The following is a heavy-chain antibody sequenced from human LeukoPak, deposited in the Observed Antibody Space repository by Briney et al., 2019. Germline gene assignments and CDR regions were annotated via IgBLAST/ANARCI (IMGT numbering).Heavy chain of an antibody. D-gene: IGHD6-19*01. V-gene: IGHV3-23*01. CDR1: GFTFSSYA. J-gene: IGHJ5*02. CDR2: ISGSGGST. Sequence: GGSLRLSCAASGFTFSSYAMSWVRQAPGRGLEWVSGISGSGGSTQYADSVKGRFTISRDNSKTTLYLQMNSLRVEDTAVYYCAKGGSRSSGMEVAGLNWFDPWGQGTLVTVSS. CDR3: AKGGSRSSGMEVAGLNWFDP.